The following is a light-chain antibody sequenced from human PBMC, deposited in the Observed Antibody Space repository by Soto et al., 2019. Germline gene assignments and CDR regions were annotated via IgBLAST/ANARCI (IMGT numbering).Light chain of an antibody. CDR2: GAS. Sequence: EIVLTQSPDTLSLSPGERATLSCRASQSVGSDYLAWYQQKPGQAPRIVIFGASGRATGIPDRFSGSGFGTDFTLTISRLEPEDFAVYYCQQYGSLSWTFGQGTKVEIK. CDR3: QQYGSLSWT. J-gene: IGKJ1*01. V-gene: IGKV3-20*01. CDR1: QSVGSDY.